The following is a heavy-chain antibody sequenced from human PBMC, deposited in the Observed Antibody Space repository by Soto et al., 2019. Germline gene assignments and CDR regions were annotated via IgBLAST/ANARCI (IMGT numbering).Heavy chain of an antibody. D-gene: IGHD6-19*01. CDR3: ARESSSGWSNYYYYGMDV. J-gene: IGHJ6*02. V-gene: IGHV4-39*01. CDR2: IYYSGST. CDR1: GGCINSSSYY. Sequence: SETLSLTCTVSGGCINSSSYYWGWIRQPPGKGLEWIGSIYYSGSTYYNPSLKSRVTISVDTSKNQFSLKLSSVTAADTAVYNCARESSSGWSNYYYYGMDVWGQGTTVTVSS.